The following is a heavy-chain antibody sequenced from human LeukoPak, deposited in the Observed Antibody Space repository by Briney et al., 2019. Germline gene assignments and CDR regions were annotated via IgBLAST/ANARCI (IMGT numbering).Heavy chain of an antibody. D-gene: IGHD3-10*01. V-gene: IGHV3-23*01. J-gene: IGHJ4*02. CDR3: VKDHTPYGSGTWGFDY. CDR1: GFTFSDYA. CDR2: LSGSGGTA. Sequence: GGSLRLSCVASGFTFSDYAMSWVRQAPGKGLQWVSHLSGSGGTAYYADSVKGRFTISRDNSRNTLCLQMNSLRADDTAVYYCVKDHTPYGSGTWGFDYWSQGSLVTVSS.